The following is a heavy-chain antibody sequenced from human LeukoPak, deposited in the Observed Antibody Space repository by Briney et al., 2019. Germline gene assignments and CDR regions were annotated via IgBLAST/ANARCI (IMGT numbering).Heavy chain of an antibody. V-gene: IGHV3-23*01. D-gene: IGHD2-21*01. CDR3: AKDFRIGYSAHFDY. J-gene: IGHJ4*02. CDR1: GFTFSSSA. Sequence: GGSLRLSCAASGFTFSSSAMSWVRQVPGKGLEWVSGISASGGSTYYADSVRGRFTISRDNSKNTLYVQMNSLRGEDTAVYYCAKDFRIGYSAHFDYWGQGALVTVSS. CDR2: ISASGGST.